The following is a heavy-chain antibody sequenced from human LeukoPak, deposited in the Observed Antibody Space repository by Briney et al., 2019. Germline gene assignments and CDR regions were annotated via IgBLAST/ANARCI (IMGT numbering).Heavy chain of an antibody. CDR3: ARDYDSSGYHDY. Sequence: GGSLRLSCAASGFTFSSYGMHWVRQAPGKGLEWVAFIRYDGSNKYYADSVKGRFTISRDNSKNSLYLQMNSLRAEDTALYYCARDYDSSGYHDYWGQGTLVTVSS. CDR2: IRYDGSNK. V-gene: IGHV3-30*02. CDR1: GFTFSSYG. D-gene: IGHD3-22*01. J-gene: IGHJ4*02.